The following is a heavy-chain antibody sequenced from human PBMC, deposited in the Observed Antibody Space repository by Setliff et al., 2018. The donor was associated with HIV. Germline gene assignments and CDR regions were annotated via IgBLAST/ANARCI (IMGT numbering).Heavy chain of an antibody. CDR2: IYHNGNT. CDR3: ARLLGRTVVVINAGFDY. V-gene: IGHV4-4*02. Sequence: PSETLSLTCAVSGGSISSSNWWSWVRQPPGKGLEWIGEIYHNGNTNYSPSLKNRVTMSVDNSKNQFSLRLTSVTAADTAVYYCARLLGRTVVVINAGFDYWGQGTLVTVSS. J-gene: IGHJ4*02. CDR1: GGSISSSNW. D-gene: IGHD2-15*01.